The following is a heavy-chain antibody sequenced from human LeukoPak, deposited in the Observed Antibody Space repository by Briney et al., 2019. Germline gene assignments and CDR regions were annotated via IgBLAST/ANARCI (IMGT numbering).Heavy chain of an antibody. J-gene: IGHJ4*02. CDR2: IRYDGSNK. Sequence: GGSLRLSCAASGFIFSSYGMHWVRQAPGKGLEWVAFIRYDGSNKYYADSVKGRFTISRDNSKNTLYLQMNTLRAEDTAVYYCAKDRSGSYSQGLDYWGQGTLVTVSS. CDR1: GFIFSSYG. CDR3: AKDRSGSYSQGLDY. V-gene: IGHV3-30*02. D-gene: IGHD1-26*01.